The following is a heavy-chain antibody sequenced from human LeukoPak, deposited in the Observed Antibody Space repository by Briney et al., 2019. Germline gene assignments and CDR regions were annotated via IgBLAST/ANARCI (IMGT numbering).Heavy chain of an antibody. CDR3: ARVPLYCSSTSCYVGMNFDY. D-gene: IGHD2-2*01. CDR1: GFTFSSYS. J-gene: IGHJ4*02. V-gene: IGHV3-48*01. CDR2: ISSSSSTI. Sequence: PGGSLRLSCAASGFTFSSYSMNWVRQAPGKGLEWVSYISSSSSTIYYADSVKGRFTISRDNAKNSLYLQMNSLRAEDTAVYYCARVPLYCSSTSCYVGMNFDYWGQGTLVTVSS.